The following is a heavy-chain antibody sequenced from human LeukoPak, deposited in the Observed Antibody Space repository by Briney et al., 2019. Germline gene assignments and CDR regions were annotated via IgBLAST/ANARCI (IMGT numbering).Heavy chain of an antibody. D-gene: IGHD5-24*01. CDR2: ISGSGGST. J-gene: IGHJ4*02. CDR3: AKTPFLSGDGYNLDY. CDR1: GFTFSSYA. V-gene: IGHV3-23*01. Sequence: PGGSLRLSCAASGFTFSSYAMSWVRQAPGKGLEWVSAISGSGGSTYYADSVKGRFTISRDNSKNTLYLQMNSLRAEDTAVYYCAKTPFLSGDGYNLDYWGQGTLVTVSS.